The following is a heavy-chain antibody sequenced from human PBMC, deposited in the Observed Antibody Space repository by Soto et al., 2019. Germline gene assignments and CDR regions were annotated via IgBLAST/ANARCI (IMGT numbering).Heavy chain of an antibody. V-gene: IGHV3-23*01. CDR2: ISGSGGST. D-gene: IGHD2-21*02. CDR1: GFTFSSYA. J-gene: IGHJ6*02. Sequence: PGGSLRLSCAASGFTFSSYAMSWVRQAPGKGLEWVSAISGSGGSTYYADSVKGRFTISRDNAKNTLYLQMNSLRAEDTAVYYCARTYCGGDCYSRYYYGMDVWGQGTTVTVSS. CDR3: ARTYCGGDCYSRYYYGMDV.